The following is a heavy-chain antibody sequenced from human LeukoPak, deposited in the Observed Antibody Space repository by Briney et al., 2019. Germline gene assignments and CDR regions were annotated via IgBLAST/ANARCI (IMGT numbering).Heavy chain of an antibody. D-gene: IGHD3-10*01. CDR1: GGSISSYY. CDR2: IYYSGST. Sequence: KASETLSLTCTVSGGSISSYYWSWIRQPPGKGLEWIGYIYYSGSTNYNPSLKSRVTISVDTSKNQFSLKLSSVTAADTAVYYCARVEWFGDYYMDVWGKGTTVTVSS. J-gene: IGHJ6*03. V-gene: IGHV4-59*01. CDR3: ARVEWFGDYYMDV.